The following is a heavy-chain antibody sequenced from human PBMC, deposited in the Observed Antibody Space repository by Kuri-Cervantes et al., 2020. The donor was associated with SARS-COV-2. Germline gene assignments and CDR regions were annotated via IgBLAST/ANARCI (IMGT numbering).Heavy chain of an antibody. CDR1: GYTFTSYD. D-gene: IGHD6-13*01. V-gene: IGHV1-8*03. Sequence: GGSLRLSCKASGYTFTSYDINWVRQATGQGLEWMGWMNPNSGNTGYAQKFQGRVTITRNTSISTAYMELSSLKASDTAMYYCARRWGSRFNWFDPWGQGTLVTVSS. J-gene: IGHJ5*02. CDR3: ARRWGSRFNWFDP. CDR2: MNPNSGNT.